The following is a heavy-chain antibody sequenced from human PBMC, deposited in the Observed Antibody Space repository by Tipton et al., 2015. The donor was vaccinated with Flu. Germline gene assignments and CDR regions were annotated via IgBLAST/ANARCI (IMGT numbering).Heavy chain of an antibody. V-gene: IGHV4-38-2*01. CDR1: GDSITSDYY. CDR2: IYRSGST. CDR3: ARRDYTNYVSEPEEWYDP. Sequence: GLVKPSETLSLTCAVSGDSITSDYYWGWIRQPPGKGLEWIASIYRSGSTDYNPSLRSRVTISLDTAKNQFSLKMRSVTAADMAVYYCARRDYTNYVSEPEEWYDPWGQGNLVIVS. D-gene: IGHD4-11*01. J-gene: IGHJ5*02.